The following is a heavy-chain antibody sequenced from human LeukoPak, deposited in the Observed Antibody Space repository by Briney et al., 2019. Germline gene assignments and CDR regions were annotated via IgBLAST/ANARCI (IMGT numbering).Heavy chain of an antibody. J-gene: IGHJ3*02. Sequence: TGGSLRLSCAASGFTVSDNYMSWVRQAPMKGLEWVSAISGSGGSTYYPDSVKGRFTISRDNSKNTLYLQMNSLRAEDTAVYYCAKGAFCSGGSGSCYSDAFDIWGQGTMVTVSS. CDR1: GFTVSDNY. CDR3: AKGAFCSGGSGSCYSDAFDI. CDR2: ISGSGGST. D-gene: IGHD2-15*01. V-gene: IGHV3-23*01.